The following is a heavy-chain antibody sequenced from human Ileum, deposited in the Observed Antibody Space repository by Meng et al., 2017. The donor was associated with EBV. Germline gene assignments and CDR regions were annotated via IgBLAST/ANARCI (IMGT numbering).Heavy chain of an antibody. CDR1: GGSISRSDW. V-gene: IGHV4-4*02. J-gene: IGHJ4*02. CDR2: TSHSGST. D-gene: IGHD3-22*01. CDR3: ASSDYYRSDY. Sequence: QGQRKGAGPGLGKPSETLSLTCAVSGGSISRSDWWSWVRQPPGKGLEWIGETSHSGSTNYSPSLKSRVTISLDKSKNQLSLKLNSVTAADTAVYYCASSDYYRSDYWGQGTLVTVSS.